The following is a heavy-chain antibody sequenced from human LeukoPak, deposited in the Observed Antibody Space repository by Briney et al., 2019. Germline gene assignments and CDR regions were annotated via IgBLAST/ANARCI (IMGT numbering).Heavy chain of an antibody. CDR1: GFTFSDHY. J-gene: IGHJ4*02. CDR3: ARDDGGQGDY. Sequence: GGSLKLSCAASGFTFSDHYMDWVRQAPGKGLEWVGRSKNKANSYITQYAAFVQGRFTISRDDSKNSLYLQINSLKTEDTAVYYCARDDGGQGDYWGQGTLVTVSS. D-gene: IGHD2-15*01. CDR2: SKNKANSYIT. V-gene: IGHV3-72*01.